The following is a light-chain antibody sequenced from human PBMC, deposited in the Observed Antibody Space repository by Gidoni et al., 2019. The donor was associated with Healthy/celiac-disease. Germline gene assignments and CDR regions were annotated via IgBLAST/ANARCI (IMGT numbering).Light chain of an antibody. CDR2: DAS. J-gene: IGKJ3*01. CDR1: QDISNY. CDR3: QQYDNLLIFT. V-gene: IGKV1-33*01. Sequence: DIQMTQSPSSLSASVGDRVTITCQASQDISNYLKWYQQKPGKAPKLMIYDASNLETGVPSRFSGSGSGTDFTFTISSLQPEDSATYYCQQYDNLLIFTFGPGTKVDIK.